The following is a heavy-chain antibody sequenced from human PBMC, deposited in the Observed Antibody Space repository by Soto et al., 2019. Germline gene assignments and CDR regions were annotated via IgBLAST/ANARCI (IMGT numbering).Heavy chain of an antibody. CDR2: IWFDVSII. CDR3: ARDVARTDF. D-gene: IGHD2-21*01. J-gene: IGHJ4*02. Sequence: QVQLVESGGSVVGPGGSLRLSCAASGFTFSKYGFHWVRQAPGKSLEWVAVIWFDVSIISYADSVKGRFTISRDNSKTALFLQLNSLRGEDTGVYHCARDVARTDFWGQGTLVTVSS. CDR1: GFTFSKYG. V-gene: IGHV3-33*01.